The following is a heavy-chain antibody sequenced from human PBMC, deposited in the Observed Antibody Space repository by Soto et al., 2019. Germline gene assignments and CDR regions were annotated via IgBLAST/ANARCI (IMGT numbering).Heavy chain of an antibody. V-gene: IGHV3-23*01. J-gene: IGHJ4*02. CDR3: AKATRGGAATLIRDY. CDR2: ISGSGGST. D-gene: IGHD6-13*01. Sequence: EVQLLESGGGLVQPGGFLRLSCAAAGFTFSIYAMSWVRQAPGKGLEWVSAISGSGGSTYYADSVKGRFTISRDNSKNTRYLQMNSRRADDTAVYYCAKATRGGAATLIRDYWGQGTLVTVSS. CDR1: GFTFSIYA.